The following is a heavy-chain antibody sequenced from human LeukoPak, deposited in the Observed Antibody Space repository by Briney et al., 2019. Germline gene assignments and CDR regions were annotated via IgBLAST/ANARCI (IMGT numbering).Heavy chain of an antibody. Sequence: PSETLSLTCTVSGDSLSSGDYYWSWIRQPPGKGLEWIAYISNRGGSYYNPSLKSRVTLSVDTSKNLLSLKLTSVTAADTAVYYCARDSLDQQLFNQGWFDPWGQGTLVTVSS. V-gene: IGHV4-31*03. J-gene: IGHJ5*02. CDR3: ARDSLDQQLFNQGWFDP. D-gene: IGHD6-13*01. CDR1: GDSLSSGDYY. CDR2: ISNRGGS.